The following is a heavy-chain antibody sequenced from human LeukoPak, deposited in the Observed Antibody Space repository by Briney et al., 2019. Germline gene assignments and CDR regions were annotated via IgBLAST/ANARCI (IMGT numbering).Heavy chain of an antibody. V-gene: IGHV3-74*01. Sequence: GGSLRLSCAASGFTFSSYWMHWVRQAPGKGLVWVSRINSDGSSTSYADSVKGRFTISRDNAKNTLYLQMNSLRAEDTAVYYCASLPRGYGDLRGYWGQGTLVTVSS. CDR2: INSDGSST. D-gene: IGHD4-17*01. CDR1: GFTFSSYW. CDR3: ASLPRGYGDLRGY. J-gene: IGHJ4*02.